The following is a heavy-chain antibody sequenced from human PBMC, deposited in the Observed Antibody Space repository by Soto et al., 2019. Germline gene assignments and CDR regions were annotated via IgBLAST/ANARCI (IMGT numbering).Heavy chain of an antibody. CDR2: IYYSGRT. D-gene: IGHD3-22*01. Sequence: QVQLQESGPGLVKPSETLSLNCTVSGGSVSSGSYYWSWIRQPPGKGLEWIGYIYYSGRTKYNPSLKSRITITVDTSKNPFSLKLSSVNAADTAVYYCARVRSSGDSLGYWGQGTLVTVSS. V-gene: IGHV4-61*01. CDR1: GGSVSSGSYY. CDR3: ARVRSSGDSLGY. J-gene: IGHJ4*02.